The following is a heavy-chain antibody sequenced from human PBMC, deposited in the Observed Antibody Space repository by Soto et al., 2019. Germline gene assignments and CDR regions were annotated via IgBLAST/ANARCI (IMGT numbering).Heavy chain of an antibody. J-gene: IGHJ6*02. CDR1: GYTFTSYG. Sequence: GASVKVSCKASGYTFTSYGISWVRQAPGQGLEWMGWISAYNGNTNYAQKLQGRVTMTTDTSTSTAYLQWSSLKASDTAMYYCARRVRCSGGSCYPRGYYYYGMDVWGQGTTVTVSS. CDR2: ISAYNGNT. CDR3: ARRVRCSGGSCYPRGYYYYGMDV. V-gene: IGHV1-18*01. D-gene: IGHD2-15*01.